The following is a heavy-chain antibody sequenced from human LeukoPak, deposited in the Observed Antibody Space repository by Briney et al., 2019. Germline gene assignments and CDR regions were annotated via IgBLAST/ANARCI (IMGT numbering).Heavy chain of an antibody. D-gene: IGHD3-9*01. Sequence: GGSLRLSCAASGFTLSYFGMNWVRQAPGKGLEWVSSISRTTTYIYYADSAKGRFTISRDNSKNTLYLQLNSLRAEDTAVYYCAKGRYFDWLSDLYFWGQGTLVTVSS. CDR3: AKGRYFDWLSDLYF. CDR2: ISRTTTYI. J-gene: IGHJ4*02. CDR1: GFTLSYFG. V-gene: IGHV3-21*04.